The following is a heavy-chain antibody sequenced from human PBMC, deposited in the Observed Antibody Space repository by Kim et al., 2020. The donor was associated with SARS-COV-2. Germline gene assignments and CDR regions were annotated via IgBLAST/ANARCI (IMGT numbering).Heavy chain of an antibody. V-gene: IGHV6-1*01. CDR3: ARGPNSSSWYSYYFDY. J-gene: IGHJ4*02. CDR1: GDSVSSNSAA. CDR2: TYYRSKWYN. D-gene: IGHD6-13*01. Sequence: SQTLSLTCAISGDSVSSNSAAWNWIRQSPSRGLEWLGRTYYRSKWYNDYAVSVKSRITINPDTSKNQCSLQLNSVTPEDTAVYYCARGPNSSSWYSYYFDYWGQGTLVTVSS.